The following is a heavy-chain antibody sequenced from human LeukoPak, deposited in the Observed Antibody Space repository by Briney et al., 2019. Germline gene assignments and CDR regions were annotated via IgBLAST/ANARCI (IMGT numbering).Heavy chain of an antibody. Sequence: ASVKVSCKASGYTLTSYYLHWVRQAPGQGLEWMAIINPSGGSTSHAQKFQGRVTITADESTSTAYMELSSLRSEDTAVYYCAREASYMNYYYGMDVWGQGTTVTVSS. CDR1: GYTLTSYY. J-gene: IGHJ6*02. CDR2: INPSGGST. D-gene: IGHD5-18*01. CDR3: AREASYMNYYYGMDV. V-gene: IGHV1-46*01.